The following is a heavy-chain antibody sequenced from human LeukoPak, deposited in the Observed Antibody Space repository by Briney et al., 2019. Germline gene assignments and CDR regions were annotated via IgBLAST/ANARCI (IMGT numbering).Heavy chain of an antibody. J-gene: IGHJ4*02. D-gene: IGHD4-23*01. CDR1: GFTFSSYW. Sequence: QPGGSLRLSCAASGFTFSSYWMTWVRQAPGKGLDWVAVISYDGSDKYYADSVKGRLAISRDNSKNTLYLQMNSLRVEDTAVYYCAKEWDYGGLADCWGQGTLVTVSS. V-gene: IGHV3-30*18. CDR3: AKEWDYGGLADC. CDR2: ISYDGSDK.